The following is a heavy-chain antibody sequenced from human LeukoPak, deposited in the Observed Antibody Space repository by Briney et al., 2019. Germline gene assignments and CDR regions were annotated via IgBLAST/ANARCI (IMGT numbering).Heavy chain of an antibody. CDR3: ARGAVVVPAAMGTSNWFDP. V-gene: IGHV4-59*01. J-gene: IGHJ5*02. CDR2: IYYSGST. D-gene: IGHD2-2*01. Sequence: SETLSLXCTVSGGSISSYYWSWSRQPPGKGLEWIGYIYYSGSTNYNPSLKSRVTISVDTSKNQFSLKLSSVTAADTAVYYCARGAVVVPAAMGTSNWFDPWGQGTLVTVSS. CDR1: GGSISSYY.